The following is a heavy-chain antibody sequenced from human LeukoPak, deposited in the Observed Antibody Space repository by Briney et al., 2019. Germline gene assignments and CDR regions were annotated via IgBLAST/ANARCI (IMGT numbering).Heavy chain of an antibody. CDR2: ISSSGSTI. CDR1: GFTFSDYY. D-gene: IGHD2-21*02. Sequence: GGSLRLSCAASGFTFSDYYMTWIRQARGKGLERVSYISSSGSTISYTDSVKGRFTISRDNAKNSLYLQMNSLRVEDMAVYYCARLYCGGDCYVDYWGQGTLVTVSS. J-gene: IGHJ4*02. V-gene: IGHV3-11*01. CDR3: ARLYCGGDCYVDY.